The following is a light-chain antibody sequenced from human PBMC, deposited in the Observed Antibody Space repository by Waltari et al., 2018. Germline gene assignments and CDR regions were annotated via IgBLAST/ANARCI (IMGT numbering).Light chain of an antibody. Sequence: QSALTQPASVSGSPGQSITISCTGTINDIGYYNFVSWYQQHPGKAPRLIIFDVTRWPSGVSHRFSGPKSGSAASLTISGLQAEDEADYYCASYTNTNTIIFGEGTKVAVL. V-gene: IGLV2-14*03. CDR2: DVT. J-gene: IGLJ2*01. CDR1: INDIGYYNF. CDR3: ASYTNTNTII.